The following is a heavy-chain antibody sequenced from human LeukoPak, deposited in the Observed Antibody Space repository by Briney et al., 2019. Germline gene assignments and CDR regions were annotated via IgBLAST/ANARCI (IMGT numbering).Heavy chain of an antibody. J-gene: IGHJ6*02. Sequence: GGSLRLSCAASGFTFSDYYMSWIRQAPGKGLEWVSYISSSGSTIYYADSVKGRFTISRDNAKNSLYLQMNSLRAEDTALYYCAKDTGDTAMVSYYYYGMDVWGQGTTVTVSS. CDR1: GFTFSDYY. CDR2: ISSSGSTI. D-gene: IGHD5-18*01. V-gene: IGHV3-11*01. CDR3: AKDTGDTAMVSYYYYGMDV.